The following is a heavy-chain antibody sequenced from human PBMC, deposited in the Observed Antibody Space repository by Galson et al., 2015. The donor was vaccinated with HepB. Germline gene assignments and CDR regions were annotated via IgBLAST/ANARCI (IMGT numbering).Heavy chain of an antibody. D-gene: IGHD6-13*01. CDR3: ARESTIAAAGTPFDY. J-gene: IGHJ4*02. V-gene: IGHV1-46*04. Sequence: SVKVSCKASGYTFTSYYMHWVRQAPGQGLEWMGIINPSGGSTSYAQKLQGRVTMTRDTSTSTVYMELSSLRSEDTAVYYCARESTIAAAGTPFDYWGQGTLVTVSS. CDR1: GYTFTSYY. CDR2: INPSGGST.